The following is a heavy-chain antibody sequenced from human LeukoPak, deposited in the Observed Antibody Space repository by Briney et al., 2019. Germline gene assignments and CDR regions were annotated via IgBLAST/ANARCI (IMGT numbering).Heavy chain of an antibody. CDR3: ARHFAYSSSSYFDY. Sequence: SETLSLTCSVSGGSVSNYYWSWIRHPPGKGLESIGYVYYTGSTNYNPSLKSRFTMFEDKSKNQFSLRLYSVTVADTAVYYCARHFAYSSSSYFDYWGQGSLVTVSS. CDR2: VYYTGST. V-gene: IGHV4-59*08. J-gene: IGHJ4*02. D-gene: IGHD6-6*01. CDR1: GGSVSNYY.